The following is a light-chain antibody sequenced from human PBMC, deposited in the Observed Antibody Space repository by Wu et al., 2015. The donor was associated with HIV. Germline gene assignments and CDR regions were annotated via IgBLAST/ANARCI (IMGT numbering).Light chain of an antibody. CDR3: QQRSNWPLMYS. Sequence: EIVLTQSPATLSLSPGERATLSCRASQSVSSYLAWYQQKPGQAPRLLIYDASNRATGIPARFSGSGSGTDFTLTISSLEPEDFAVYYCQQRSNWPLMYSFGQGYQAGDQT. CDR1: QSVSSY. J-gene: IGKJ2*03. V-gene: IGKV3-11*01. CDR2: DAS.